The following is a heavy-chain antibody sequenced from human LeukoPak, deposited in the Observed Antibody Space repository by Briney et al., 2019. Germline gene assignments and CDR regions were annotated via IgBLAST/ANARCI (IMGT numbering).Heavy chain of an antibody. J-gene: IGHJ4*02. V-gene: IGHV3-30*18. Sequence: GGSLRLFCAASGFTFSSYGMHWVRQAPGKGLEWVAVISYDGSNKYYADSVKGRFTISRDNSKNTLYLQMNSLRAEDTAVYYCANTEYQRLGTDYWGQGTLVTVSS. CDR2: ISYDGSNK. D-gene: IGHD2-2*01. CDR3: ANTEYQRLGTDY. CDR1: GFTFSSYG.